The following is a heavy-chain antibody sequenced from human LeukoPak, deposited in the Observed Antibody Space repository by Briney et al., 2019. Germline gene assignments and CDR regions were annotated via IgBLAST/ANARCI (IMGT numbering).Heavy chain of an antibody. Sequence: ASVKVSCKASGYTFTSYDIHWVRQANGRGLEWMGWINPNSGSTGYSQKFRGRVTFTTDTSISAAYLELSSLKSEDTALYYCARGRSGTHLLAEFDYWGQGTLVIASS. CDR3: ARGRSGTHLLAEFDY. CDR1: GYTFTSYD. J-gene: IGHJ4*02. CDR2: INPNSGST. V-gene: IGHV1-8*01. D-gene: IGHD1-26*01.